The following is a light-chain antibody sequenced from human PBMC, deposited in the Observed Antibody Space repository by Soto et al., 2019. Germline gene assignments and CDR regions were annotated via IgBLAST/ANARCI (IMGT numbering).Light chain of an antibody. CDR3: CSYKSSSTLYV. Sequence: QCVLTQPASVSGSPGRSITISSTGTSSDIGAYNYVSWYQQHPGKAPKLIIYDVTNRPAGISSRFSASKSGNTASLTISVLQAEDEADYYCCSYKSSSTLYVFGTGTKVTVL. J-gene: IGLJ1*01. V-gene: IGLV2-14*03. CDR1: SSDIGAYNY. CDR2: DVT.